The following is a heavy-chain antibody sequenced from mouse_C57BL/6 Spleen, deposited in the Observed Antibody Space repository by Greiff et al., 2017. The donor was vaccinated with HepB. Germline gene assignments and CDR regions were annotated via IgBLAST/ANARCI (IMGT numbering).Heavy chain of an antibody. CDR3: ARMATLVADYYAMDY. D-gene: IGHD1-1*01. Sequence: QVQLQQSGAELVKPGASVKLSCKASGYNFTSYWMHWVKQRPGRGLEWIGRIDPNSGGTKYNEKFKSQATLTVDKPSSTAYMQLSSLTSEDSAVYYCARMATLVADYYAMDYWGQGTSVTVSS. J-gene: IGHJ4*01. CDR1: GYNFTSYW. CDR2: IDPNSGGT. V-gene: IGHV1-72*01.